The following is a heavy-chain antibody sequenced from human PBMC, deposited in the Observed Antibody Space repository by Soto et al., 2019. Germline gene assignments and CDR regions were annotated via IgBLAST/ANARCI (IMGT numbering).Heavy chain of an antibody. CDR3: AKDPLQYIRPGYYYYGMDV. CDR1: GFTFSSYA. D-gene: IGHD2-15*01. CDR2: IRYDGGST. Sequence: PGGSLRLSCAASGFTFSSYAMSWVRQAPGKGLEWVAAIRYDGGSTYYADSVKGRFTISRDNSKNTLYLQMNSLRAEDTAVYYCAKDPLQYIRPGYYYYGMDVWGQGTTVTVSS. V-gene: IGHV3-23*01. J-gene: IGHJ6*02.